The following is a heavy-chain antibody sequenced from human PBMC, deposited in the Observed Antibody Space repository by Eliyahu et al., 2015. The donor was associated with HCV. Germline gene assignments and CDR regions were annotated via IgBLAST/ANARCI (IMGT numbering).Heavy chain of an antibody. V-gene: IGHV3-15*07. J-gene: IGHJ4*02. D-gene: IGHD3-16*01. Sequence: EVQLVESGGGLVKPGGSLRLSCXASGFSFTNAWMNWVRQAPGKGLGWVGRIKSNADGGTTDYAAPVKGRFTISRDDSKNTLYLQLNSLETEDTAMYYCTTDNLIWPQYFDYWGQGTLVTVSS. CDR2: IKSNADGGTT. CDR3: TTDNLIWPQYFDY. CDR1: GFSFTNAW.